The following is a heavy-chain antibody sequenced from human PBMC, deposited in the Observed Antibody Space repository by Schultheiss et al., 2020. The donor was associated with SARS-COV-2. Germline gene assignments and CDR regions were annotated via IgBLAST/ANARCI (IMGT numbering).Heavy chain of an antibody. V-gene: IGHV4-61*01. CDR3: ARRDMVVAAGLDY. J-gene: IGHJ4*02. D-gene: IGHD2-15*01. CDR1: GGSVSSGSYY. CDR2: INHSGST. Sequence: SQTLSLTCTVSGGSVSSGSYYWSWIRQPPGKGLEWIGEINHSGSTNYNPSLKSRVTISVDTSKNQFSLKLSSVTAADTAVYYCARRDMVVAAGLDYWGQGTLVTVSS.